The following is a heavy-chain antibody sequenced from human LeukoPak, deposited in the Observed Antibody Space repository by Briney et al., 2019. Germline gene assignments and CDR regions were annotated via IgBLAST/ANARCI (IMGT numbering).Heavy chain of an antibody. CDR1: GGSISSYY. CDR3: ARDPWGYGGPFDY. J-gene: IGHJ4*02. V-gene: IGHV4-59*01. D-gene: IGHD4-23*01. Sequence: SETLSLTCSVSGGSISSYYWSWIRQPPGKGLEWIGYIYYSGSTNYNPSLKSRVTISVDTSKNQFSLKLSSVTAADTAVYYCARDPWGYGGPFDYWGQGTLVTVSS. CDR2: IYYSGST.